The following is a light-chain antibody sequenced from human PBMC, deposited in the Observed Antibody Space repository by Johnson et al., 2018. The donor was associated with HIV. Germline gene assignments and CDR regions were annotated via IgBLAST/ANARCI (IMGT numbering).Light chain of an antibody. CDR3: GTWDSSLSAHV. CDR2: ENK. CDR1: SSNIGKNY. J-gene: IGLJ1*01. V-gene: IGLV1-51*02. Sequence: QAVLTQPPSVSAAPGQMVSISCSGSSSNIGKNYVSWYQQFPGTAPKLLIHENKKRPSGIPDRFSGSKSGTSATLGITGLQTGDEADYYCGTWDSSLSAHVFGTGTKVTGL.